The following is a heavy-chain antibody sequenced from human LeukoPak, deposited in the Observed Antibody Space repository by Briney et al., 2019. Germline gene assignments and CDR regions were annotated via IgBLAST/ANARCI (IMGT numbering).Heavy chain of an antibody. V-gene: IGHV3-21*04. CDR1: GFTFSSYS. CDR3: ARDNTYYYDSSGYDFDY. Sequence: GGSLRLSCAASGFTFSSYSMNWVRQAPGKGLEWVSSISSSSSYIYYADSVKGRFTISRDNAKNSLYLQMNSLRAEDTALYYCARDNTYYYDSSGYDFDYWGQGTLSPSPQ. D-gene: IGHD3-22*01. CDR2: ISSSSSYI. J-gene: IGHJ4*02.